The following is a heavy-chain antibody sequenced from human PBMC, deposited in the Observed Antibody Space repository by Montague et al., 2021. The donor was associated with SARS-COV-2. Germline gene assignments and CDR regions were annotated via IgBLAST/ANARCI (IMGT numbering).Heavy chain of an antibody. D-gene: IGHD5-24*01. CDR2: IGAGGDT. J-gene: IGHJ4*02. CDR3: ARDSVDGLDY. Sequence: SLRLSCAASGFTFSRHDMHWIRQATGKGLEWVSGIGAGGDTYYEASVKGRSSISRKNDKNFLYLQINSLRAGDTAVYYCARDSVDGLDYWGQGILVTVSS. V-gene: IGHV3-13*01. CDR1: GFTFSRHD.